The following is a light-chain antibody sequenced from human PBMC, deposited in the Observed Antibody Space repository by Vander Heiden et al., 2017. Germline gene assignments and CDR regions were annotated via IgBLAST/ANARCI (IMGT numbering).Light chain of an antibody. CDR1: QSVSSY. CDR3: QQRST. V-gene: IGKV3-11*01. J-gene: IGKJ3*01. CDR2: DAS. Sequence: EIVLTQSPATLSLSPGERATLSCRASQSVSSYLAWYQQKPGQAPRLLIYDASNRATGIPARFSGSGSGTDFTLTISSLEPEDFAVYYCQQRSTFGSGTKVDIK.